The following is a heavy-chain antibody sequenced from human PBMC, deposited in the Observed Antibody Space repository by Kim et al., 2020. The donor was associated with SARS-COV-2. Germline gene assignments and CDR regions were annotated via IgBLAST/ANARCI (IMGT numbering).Heavy chain of an antibody. CDR3: ARKNASLIGVLITGGMDV. D-gene: IGHD3-16*01. CDR2: IIGTGERA. J-gene: IGHJ6*02. V-gene: IGHV3-23*01. CDR1: GFPFSNYV. Sequence: GGSLRLSCVASGFPFSNYVFRWVRQAPGKGLEWVSGIIGTGERAQYADSVKGRFTVSRDNSRNTLYLQMNSLRVEDTAVYYCARKNASLIGVLITGGMDVWGQGNTVTVSS.